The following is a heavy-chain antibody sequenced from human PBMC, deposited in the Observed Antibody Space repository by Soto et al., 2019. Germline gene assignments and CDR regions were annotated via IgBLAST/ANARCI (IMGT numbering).Heavy chain of an antibody. J-gene: IGHJ4*02. Sequence: EVQLLESGGGLVQPGGSLRLSCAASGFTFSNYGMTWVRQAPGKGLEWVSGMSRDGGVTDYTDSVKGRFTISRDLSKNTLYLQMNSLGGEDTAVYYCAKIDKFNPQSSGWANRFDYWGQGTLVTVSS. V-gene: IGHV3-23*01. CDR2: MSRDGGVT. CDR1: GFTFSNYG. D-gene: IGHD6-19*01. CDR3: AKIDKFNPQSSGWANRFDY.